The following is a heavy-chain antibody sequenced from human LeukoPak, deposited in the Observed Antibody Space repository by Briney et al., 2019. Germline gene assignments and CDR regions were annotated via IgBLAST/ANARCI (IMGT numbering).Heavy chain of an antibody. CDR2: FIPIFGTA. V-gene: IGHV1-69*05. Sequence: SVKVSCKASGGTFSSYAISWVRQAPGQGLEWMGGFIPIFGTANYAQKFQGRVTITTDESTSTAYMELSSLRSEDTAVYYCTRGSDATYYYDSSGFPYYYYYYMDVWGKGTTVTVSS. CDR3: TRGSDATYYYDSSGFPYYYYYYMDV. CDR1: GGTFSSYA. D-gene: IGHD3-22*01. J-gene: IGHJ6*03.